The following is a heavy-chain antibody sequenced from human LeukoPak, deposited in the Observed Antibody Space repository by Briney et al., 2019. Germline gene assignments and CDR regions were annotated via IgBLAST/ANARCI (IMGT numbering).Heavy chain of an antibody. CDR1: EFTISNYA. D-gene: IGHD2-21*02. J-gene: IGHJ5*02. V-gene: IGHV3-30-3*01. Sequence: GALRLSCAASEFTISNYAMHWVRQAPGKGLEWVAVISYDGSNKYYADSVKGRFTISRDNSKNTLYLQMNSLRPEDTALYYCARVSERLLPSFKWFDPWGQGTLVTVSS. CDR3: ARVSERLLPSFKWFDP. CDR2: ISYDGSNK.